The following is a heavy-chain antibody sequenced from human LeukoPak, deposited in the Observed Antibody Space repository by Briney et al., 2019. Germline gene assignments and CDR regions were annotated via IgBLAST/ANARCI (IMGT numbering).Heavy chain of an antibody. CDR3: AILPQWLGRAFFDY. CDR1: GFTFSSYE. J-gene: IGHJ4*02. CDR2: ISSSGSTI. D-gene: IGHD6-19*01. V-gene: IGHV3-48*03. Sequence: GGSLRLSCAASGFTFSSYEMNWVRQAPGKGLELVSYISSSGSTIYYADSVKGRFTISRDNAKNSLYLQMNSLRAEDTAVYYCAILPQWLGRAFFDYWGQGTLVTVSS.